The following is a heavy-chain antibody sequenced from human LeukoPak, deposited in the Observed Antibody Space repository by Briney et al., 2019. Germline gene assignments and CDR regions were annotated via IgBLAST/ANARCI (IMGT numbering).Heavy chain of an antibody. CDR1: GYSISSGYY. D-gene: IGHD3-22*01. V-gene: IGHV4-38-2*02. Sequence: SETLSLTCTVSGYSISSGYYWGWIRQPPGKGLEWIGSIYHSGSTYYNPSLKSRVTIPVDTSKNQFSLKLSSVTAADTAVYYCARARLLNYYDSSGSTHDAFDIWGQGTMVTVSS. CDR3: ARARLLNYYDSSGSTHDAFDI. J-gene: IGHJ3*02. CDR2: IYHSGST.